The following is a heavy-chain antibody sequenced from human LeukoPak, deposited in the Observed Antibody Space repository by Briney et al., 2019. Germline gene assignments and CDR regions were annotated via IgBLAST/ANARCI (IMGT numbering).Heavy chain of an antibody. J-gene: IGHJ5*02. D-gene: IGHD6-13*01. CDR2: MNPNSGNT. Sequence: ASVKVSCKASGYTFTSYDINWVRQATGQGLEWMGWMNPNSGNTGYAQKFQGRVTMTRNTSISTAYMELSSLRSEDTAVYYCARSYSSRLMPRWFDPWGQGTLVTVSS. CDR3: ARSYSSRLMPRWFDP. V-gene: IGHV1-8*01. CDR1: GYTFTSYD.